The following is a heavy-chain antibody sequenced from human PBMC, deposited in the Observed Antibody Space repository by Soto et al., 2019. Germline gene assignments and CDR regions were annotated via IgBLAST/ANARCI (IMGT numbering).Heavy chain of an antibody. CDR2: INHSGST. CDR1: GGSFSGYY. Sequence: PSETLSLTCAVYGGSFSGYYWSWIRQPPGKGLEWIGEINHSGSTNYNPSLKSRVTISVDTSKNQFSLKLSSVTAADTAVYYCARRMWLVGNDALDIWGQGTMVTVSS. CDR3: ARRMWLVGNDALDI. J-gene: IGHJ3*02. D-gene: IGHD6-19*01. V-gene: IGHV4-34*01.